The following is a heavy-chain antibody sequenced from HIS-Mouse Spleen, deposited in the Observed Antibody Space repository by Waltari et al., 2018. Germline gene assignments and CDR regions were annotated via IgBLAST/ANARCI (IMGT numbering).Heavy chain of an antibody. CDR3: ARGLRWHDAFDI. CDR1: GFTFSSYA. J-gene: IGHJ3*02. D-gene: IGHD2-21*01. CDR2: ISYAGSHR. V-gene: IGHV3-30*01. Sequence: QVQLVESGGGVVQPGRSLRLSCAASGFTFSSYAMHWVRLAPGERLDWVVFISYAGSHRYSADSVTIRFPISRDKSKNTLYVQNISLSAEDTAVYYCARGLRWHDAFDIWGQGTMVTVSS.